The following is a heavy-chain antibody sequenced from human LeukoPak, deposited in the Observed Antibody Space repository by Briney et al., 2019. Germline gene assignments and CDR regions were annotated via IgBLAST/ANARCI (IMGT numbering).Heavy chain of an antibody. CDR1: GFTFSSYA. Sequence: AGSLRLSCAASGFTFSSYAMSWVGTAPGNGLKWVSFIGGSGGSTYYADSGKGRFTISTDNSKNTLYLQMNSLRAEDTAVYYCAKRAYTGSPRTFDYWGQGTLVTVSS. V-gene: IGHV3-23*01. J-gene: IGHJ4*02. D-gene: IGHD6-6*01. CDR3: AKRAYTGSPRTFDY. CDR2: IGGSGGST.